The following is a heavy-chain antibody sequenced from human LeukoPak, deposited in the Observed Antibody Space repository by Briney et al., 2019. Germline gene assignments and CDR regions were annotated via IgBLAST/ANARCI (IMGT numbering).Heavy chain of an antibody. J-gene: IGHJ6*03. CDR3: ARVWGRYSSSWDYYYMDV. Sequence: SETLSLTCTVSGGSITSNSYYWGWIRQPPGKGLEWIGSIYYSGSTYYNPSLKRRVTISIDTSKNQFSLKLSSVTAADTAVYYCARVWGRYSSSWDYYYMDVWGKGTTVTVSS. CDR2: IYYSGST. V-gene: IGHV4-39*07. CDR1: GGSITSNSYY. D-gene: IGHD6-13*01.